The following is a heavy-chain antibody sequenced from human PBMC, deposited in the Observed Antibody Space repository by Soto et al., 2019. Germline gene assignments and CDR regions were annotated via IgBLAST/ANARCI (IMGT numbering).Heavy chain of an antibody. Sequence: DSGKVDFKAALYTFTGYYMHWVLQAPGQGLEWMGWINPNSGGTNYAQKFQGRLTLTRDTFTRTAYMELRGLRSDDTAVYYCTREVELGGVIANGYWGQGTQVTVSS. J-gene: IGHJ4*02. D-gene: IGHD3-16*02. CDR3: TREVELGGVIANGY. V-gene: IGHV1-2*02. CDR2: INPNSGGT. CDR1: LYTFTGYY.